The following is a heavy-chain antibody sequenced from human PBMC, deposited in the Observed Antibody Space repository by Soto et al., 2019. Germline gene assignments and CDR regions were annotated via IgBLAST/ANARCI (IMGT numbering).Heavy chain of an antibody. CDR3: ARGNGSDFSKWFDP. J-gene: IGHJ5*02. Sequence: QVQLQESGPGLVKPSQTLSLTCTVSGGSISSGDYYWSWIRQPPGKGLEWIGYIYYSGSTYYNPSLKSRVTISVDTSKNQFSLKLISVTAADTAVYYWARGNGSDFSKWFDPWGQGTLVTVSS. CDR1: GGSISSGDYY. D-gene: IGHD4-4*01. V-gene: IGHV4-30-4*01. CDR2: IYYSGST.